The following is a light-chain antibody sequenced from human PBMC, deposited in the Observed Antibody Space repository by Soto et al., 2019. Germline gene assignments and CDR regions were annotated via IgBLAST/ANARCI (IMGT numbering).Light chain of an antibody. CDR2: DAS. CDR1: QGISSA. CDR3: QQLNSYPFT. Sequence: AIHLTQSPSSLSASVGDRVTITCRASQGISSALAWYQHKPGRPPRVLIYDASSMQSGVPPRFSGSESGTECTLTISSRQPEDSATYYCQQLNSYPFTFGQGTRLEIK. J-gene: IGKJ5*01. V-gene: IGKV1-13*02.